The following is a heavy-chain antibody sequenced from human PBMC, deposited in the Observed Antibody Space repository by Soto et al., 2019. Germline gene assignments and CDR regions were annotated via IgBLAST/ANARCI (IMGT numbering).Heavy chain of an antibody. J-gene: IGHJ5*02. CDR2: INHSGST. CDR1: GGSFSGYY. CDR3: ARETAMIVVVTAINWFDP. Sequence: SETLSLTCAVYGGSFSGYYWSWIRQPPGKGLEWIGEINHSGSTNYNPSLKSRVTISVDTSKNQFSLKLSSVTAADTAVYYCARETAMIVVVTAINWFDPWGQGTLVTVSS. D-gene: IGHD3-22*01. V-gene: IGHV4-34*01.